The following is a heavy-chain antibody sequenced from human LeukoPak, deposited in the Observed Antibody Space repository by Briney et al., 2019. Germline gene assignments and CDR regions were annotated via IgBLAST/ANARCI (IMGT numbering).Heavy chain of an antibody. CDR1: GGSFSGYY. J-gene: IGHJ3*02. Sequence: PSEALSLTCAVYGGSFSGYYWSWIRQPPGKGLEWIGEINHSGSTNYNPSLKSRVTISVDTSKNQFSLKLSSVTAADTAVYYCAREKGTDAFDIWGQGTMVTVSS. CDR3: AREKGTDAFDI. CDR2: INHSGST. D-gene: IGHD1-1*01. V-gene: IGHV4-34*01.